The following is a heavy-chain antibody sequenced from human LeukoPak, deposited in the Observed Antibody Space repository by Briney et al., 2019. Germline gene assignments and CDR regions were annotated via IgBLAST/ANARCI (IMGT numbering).Heavy chain of an antibody. Sequence: GGSLRLSCAASGFTFSSFEMNWVRQAPGKGLEWLSHISTSGSTKYYANSVKGRFTISRDNGKNSLDLQVNSLRADDTAVYYCARDTLGEGEDANYAVYYFDYWGQGTVVTVSS. CDR1: GFTFSSFE. V-gene: IGHV3-48*03. CDR2: ISTSGSTK. J-gene: IGHJ4*02. CDR3: ARDTLGEGEDANYAVYYFDY. D-gene: IGHD4/OR15-4a*01.